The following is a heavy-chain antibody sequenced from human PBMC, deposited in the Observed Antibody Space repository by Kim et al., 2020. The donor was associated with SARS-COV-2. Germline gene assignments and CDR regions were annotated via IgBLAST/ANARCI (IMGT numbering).Heavy chain of an antibody. D-gene: IGHD3-3*01. CDR2: ISGSGGST. CDR1: GFTFSSYA. V-gene: IGHV3-23*01. J-gene: IGHJ4*02. CDR3: AKEGGITIFGVVIIGDYFDY. Sequence: GGSLRLSCAASGFTFSSYAMSWVRQAPGKGLEWVSAISGSGGSTYYADSVKGRFTISRDNSKNTLYLQMNSLRAEDTAVYYCAKEGGITIFGVVIIGDYFDYWGQGTLVTVSS.